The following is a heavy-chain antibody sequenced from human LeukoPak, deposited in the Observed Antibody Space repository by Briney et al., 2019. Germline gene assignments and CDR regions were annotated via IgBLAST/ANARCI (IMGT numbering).Heavy chain of an antibody. CDR3: AKYSTAGTNYDAFDI. D-gene: IGHD6-13*01. CDR1: GFTFSSYG. V-gene: IGHV3-23*01. J-gene: IGHJ3*02. Sequence: GGSLRLSCAASGFTFSSYGMSWVRQAPGKGLAWVSGIGGHGATTYYADSVKGRFTISRDNSQNTLYLQMNSLRAEDTAVYYCAKYSTAGTNYDAFDIWGQGTMVTVSS. CDR2: IGGHGATT.